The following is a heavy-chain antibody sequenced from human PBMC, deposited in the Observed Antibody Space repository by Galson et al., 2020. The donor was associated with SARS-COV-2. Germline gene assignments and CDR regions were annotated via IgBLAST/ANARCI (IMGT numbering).Heavy chain of an antibody. D-gene: IGHD3-3*01. J-gene: IGHJ3*01. CDR1: GSTFSSSS. V-gene: IGHV3-23*01. Sequence: GGSLRLSCEASGSTFSSSSMNWVRQAPGKGLEWVSVISGGSGGTTYYAESVKGRFTISRDNSMNTLYLQMNSLRVEDTAVYYCAKPYFFGRSDAFDVWGQGTLVTVSS. CDR3: AKPYFFGRSDAFDV. CDR2: ISGGSGGTT.